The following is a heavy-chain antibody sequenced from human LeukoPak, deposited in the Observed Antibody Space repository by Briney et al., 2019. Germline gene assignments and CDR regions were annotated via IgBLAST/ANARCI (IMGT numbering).Heavy chain of an antibody. Sequence: SQTLSLTCAISGDTVSSNSAAWNWVRQSPSRGLEWLGRTYYRSKWYTDSAESVKSRVTINPDTSKNQFSLQVNSVTPEDTAVYYCARGSARIYYYDSSGYSHAFDYWGQGILVTVSS. V-gene: IGHV6-1*01. CDR2: TYYRSKWYT. CDR1: GDTVSSNSAA. CDR3: ARGSARIYYYDSSGYSHAFDY. D-gene: IGHD3-22*01. J-gene: IGHJ4*02.